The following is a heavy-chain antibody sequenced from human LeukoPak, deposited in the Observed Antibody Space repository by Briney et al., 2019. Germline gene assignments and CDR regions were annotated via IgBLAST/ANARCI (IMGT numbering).Heavy chain of an antibody. J-gene: IGHJ4*02. D-gene: IGHD1-26*01. V-gene: IGHV1-2*02. CDR3: ARVRSGSYYIDY. Sequence: GASMRVSCKTSGYTFTARFIHWVRQAPGQGLEWMGWINPNSGGTNYAQKFQGRVTMTRDTSISTAYMELSRLRSDDTAVYYCARVRSGSYYIDYWGQGTLVTVSS. CDR2: INPNSGGT. CDR1: GYTFTARF.